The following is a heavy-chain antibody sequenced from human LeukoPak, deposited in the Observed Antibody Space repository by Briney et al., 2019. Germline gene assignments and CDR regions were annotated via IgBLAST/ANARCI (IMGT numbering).Heavy chain of an antibody. D-gene: IGHD3-3*02. J-gene: IGHJ4*02. CDR3: ARDAFLDY. CDR2: ISSSSTI. V-gene: IGHV3-48*02. Sequence: PGGSLRLSCAASGFTFSSYSMNWVRQAPGKGLEWVSYISSSSTIYYADSVKGRFTISRDNAKNSLYLQMNSLRDEDTAVYYCARDAFLDYWGQGTLVTVSS. CDR1: GFTFSSYS.